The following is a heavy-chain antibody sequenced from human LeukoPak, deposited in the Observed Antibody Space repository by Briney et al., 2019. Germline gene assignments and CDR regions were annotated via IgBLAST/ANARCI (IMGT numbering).Heavy chain of an antibody. CDR1: GFTFSSYA. CDR3: AGVDAAMPDAFDI. CDR2: ISGSGGST. D-gene: IGHD5-18*01. V-gene: IGHV3-23*01. Sequence: GGSLRLSCAASGFTFSSYAMSWVRQAPGKGLEWVSAISGSGGSTYYADSVKGRFTISRDNSKNALYLQMDSLRADGTAVYYCAGVDAAMPDAFDIWGQGTTVTVSS. J-gene: IGHJ3*02.